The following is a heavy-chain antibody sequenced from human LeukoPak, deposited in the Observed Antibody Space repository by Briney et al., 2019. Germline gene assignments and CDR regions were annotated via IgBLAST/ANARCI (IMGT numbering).Heavy chain of an antibody. CDR1: GGTFSSYA. CDR3: ARDKLYVDTAMVQAFDI. J-gene: IGHJ3*02. D-gene: IGHD5-18*01. CDR2: IIPIFGIA. Sequence: SVKVSCKASGGTFSSYAISWVRQAPGQGLEWMGGIIPIFGIANYAQKFQGRVTITADKSTSTAYMELSSLRSEDTAVYYCARDKLYVDTAMVQAFDIWGQGTMVTVSS. V-gene: IGHV1-69*10.